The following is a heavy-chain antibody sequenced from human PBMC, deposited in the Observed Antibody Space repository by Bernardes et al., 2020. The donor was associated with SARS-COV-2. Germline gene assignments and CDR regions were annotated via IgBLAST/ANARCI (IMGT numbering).Heavy chain of an antibody. Sequence: GESLKISCKGSGNSFTTYWIGWVRQMPGKGLEWMGIIYPGDSDTKYSPSFQGQVTLSADKSITTAYLQWSSLEASDTAMYYCARVRQQFNPDDAFDIWGQGTMVTVSS. CDR1: GNSFTTYW. CDR3: ARVRQQFNPDDAFDI. CDR2: IYPGDSDT. J-gene: IGHJ3*02. V-gene: IGHV5-51*01. D-gene: IGHD1-1*01.